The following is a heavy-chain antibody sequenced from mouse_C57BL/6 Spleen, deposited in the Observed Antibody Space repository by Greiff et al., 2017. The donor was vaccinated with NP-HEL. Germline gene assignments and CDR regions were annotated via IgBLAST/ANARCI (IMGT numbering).Heavy chain of an antibody. CDR2: ISSGGSYT. V-gene: IGHV5-6*01. CDR3: ARHRTMITTEYWYFDV. J-gene: IGHJ1*03. Sequence: EVKVVESGGDLVKPGGSLKLSCAASGFTFSSYGMSWVRQTPDKRLEWVATISSGGSYTYYPDSVKGRFTISRDNAKNTLYLQMSSLKSEDTAMYYCARHRTMITTEYWYFDVWGTGTTVTVSS. CDR1: GFTFSSYG. D-gene: IGHD2-4*01.